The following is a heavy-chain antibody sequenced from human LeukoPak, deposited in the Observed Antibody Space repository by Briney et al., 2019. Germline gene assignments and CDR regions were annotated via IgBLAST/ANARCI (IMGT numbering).Heavy chain of an antibody. CDR2: TYYRSKWIS. V-gene: IGHV6-1*01. CDR1: GDSVSSNSAA. D-gene: IGHD1/OR15-1a*01. CDR3: ARKGTVTTPFDY. J-gene: IGHJ4*02. Sequence: QTLSLTCAISGDSVSSNSAAWNWIRQSPSRGLEWLGRTYYRSKWISDYAVSVKSRITINADTSKNQFSLQVNSVTPVDTAVYYCARKGTVTTPFDYWGQGILVTVSS.